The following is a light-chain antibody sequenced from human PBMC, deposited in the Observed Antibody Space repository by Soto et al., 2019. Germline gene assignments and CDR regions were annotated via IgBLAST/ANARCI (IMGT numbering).Light chain of an antibody. CDR3: SSYTLVSNQV. CDR2: EVT. V-gene: IGLV2-14*01. Sequence: QSALTQPASVSGSPGQSITISCTGTGSDVGVYNYVSWYQQRPGKAPKLLIYEVTYRPSGVSNRFSGSKSGNTASLTISGLQAEDEADYYCSSYTLVSNQVFGPGTKLTVL. J-gene: IGLJ1*01. CDR1: GSDVGVYNY.